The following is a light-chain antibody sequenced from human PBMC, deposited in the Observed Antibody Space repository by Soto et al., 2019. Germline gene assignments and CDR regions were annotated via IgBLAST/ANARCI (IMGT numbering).Light chain of an antibody. V-gene: IGKV3-20*01. Sequence: EIVLTQSPGTLSLSPGERATLSCRASQSVSSSYLAWYQQKPGQAPRHLIYGASSRATGIPDRFSGSGSGTDFTLTISRLEPEDFAVYYCQHYGSSSWTFGQGTKVEVK. J-gene: IGKJ1*01. CDR3: QHYGSSSWT. CDR1: QSVSSSY. CDR2: GAS.